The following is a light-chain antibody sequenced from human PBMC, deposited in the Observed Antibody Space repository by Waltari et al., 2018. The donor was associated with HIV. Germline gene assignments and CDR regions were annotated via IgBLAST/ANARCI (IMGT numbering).Light chain of an antibody. Sequence: SDLTQPPSVSVSPGQTATITCSGDSLSKQYTSWYKQRPGQAPVLLISTDNKRPSGIPERFSGSTSGTTVTLAISRVQPDDEADYYCQSSDTSGTSVIFGGGTKLTVL. CDR2: TDN. CDR3: QSSDTSGTSVI. V-gene: IGLV3-25*03. CDR1: SLSKQY. J-gene: IGLJ2*01.